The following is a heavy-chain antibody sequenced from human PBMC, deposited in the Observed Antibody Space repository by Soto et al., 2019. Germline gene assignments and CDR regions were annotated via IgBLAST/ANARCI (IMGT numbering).Heavy chain of an antibody. J-gene: IGHJ6*02. V-gene: IGHV1-18*01. CDR1: GYTFTSYG. D-gene: IGHD2-15*01. Sequence: QVQLVQSGAEVKKPGASVKVSCKASGYTFTSYGISWVRQAPGQGLEWMGWISAYNGNTNYAQKLHGGGTMITDQSTGTAYIALRSLRSDDTAVYYCDRDEVRWYNSYGMDVWGQGTTVTVSS. CDR3: DRDEVRWYNSYGMDV. CDR2: ISAYNGNT.